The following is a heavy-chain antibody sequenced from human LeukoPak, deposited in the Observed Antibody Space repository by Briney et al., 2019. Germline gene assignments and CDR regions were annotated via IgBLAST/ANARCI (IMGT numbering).Heavy chain of an antibody. CDR2: IFYTGST. V-gene: IGHV4-39*01. CDR3: ARLNKPGWFDP. D-gene: IGHD1-14*01. CDR1: DGSISSSNYY. Sequence: SETLSLTCTVSDGSISSSNYYWAWIRQPPGKGLEWIANIFYTGSTYYNPSLKSRVTISIDTSKNQFSLRLNSVTATDTAVYYCARLNKPGWFDPRGQGTLVTVSS. J-gene: IGHJ5*02.